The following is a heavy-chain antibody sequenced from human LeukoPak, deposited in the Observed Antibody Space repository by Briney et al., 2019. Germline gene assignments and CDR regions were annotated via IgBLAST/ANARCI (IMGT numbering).Heavy chain of an antibody. J-gene: IGHJ4*02. CDR1: GYTFTSNY. CDR2: INPSAGTT. Sequence: ASVKVSCKASGYTFTSNYMHWVRQAPGQGLGWIGVINPSAGTTSYAQKFQDRVSMTRDTSTSTVYMELSSLRSEDTAVYYCARMWTVPSRGWDSDYWGQGTLVPASS. CDR3: ARMWTVPSRGWDSDY. D-gene: IGHD3/OR15-3a*01. V-gene: IGHV1-46*01.